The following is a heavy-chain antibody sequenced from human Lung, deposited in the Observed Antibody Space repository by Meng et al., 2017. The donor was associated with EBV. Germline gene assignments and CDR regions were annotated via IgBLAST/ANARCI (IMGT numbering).Heavy chain of an antibody. D-gene: IGHD2-21*02. V-gene: IGHV4-39*07. CDR2: MFYNGDS. Sequence: QLRLRGWGPGLGRPSETLSLFCTVSGGSITSGSYYWGWVRQSPGKGLEWIGSMFYNGDSYYNPSLKSRVSMSVDRSKNQLSLELSSVTAADTAFYFCARDLFRSIMTPIPPRYFDSWGQGHLVTVSS. J-gene: IGHJ4*02. CDR3: ARDLFRSIMTPIPPRYFDS. CDR1: GGSITSGSYY.